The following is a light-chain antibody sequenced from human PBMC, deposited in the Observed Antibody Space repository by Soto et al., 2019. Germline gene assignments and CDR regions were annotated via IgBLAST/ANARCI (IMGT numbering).Light chain of an antibody. CDR3: QRRSNWPPALT. CDR2: DAS. Sequence: EIVLTQSPATLSLSPGESATLSCRASQSVSRYLAWYQQKPGQAPRLLIYDASSRATGIPARFSGSGSGTDFTLTISSLEPEDFAVYYCQRRSNWPPALTFGGGTKVEIK. CDR1: QSVSRY. V-gene: IGKV3-11*01. J-gene: IGKJ4*01.